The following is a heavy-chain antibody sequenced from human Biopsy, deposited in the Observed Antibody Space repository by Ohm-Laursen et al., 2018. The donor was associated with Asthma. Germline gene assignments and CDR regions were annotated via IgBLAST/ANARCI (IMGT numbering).Heavy chain of an antibody. V-gene: IGHV3-23*01. CDR2: ISSSGAST. Sequence: SLRLSCAASGLTFSDYWMHWVRQAPGKGLEWVSSISSSGASTYYADSVKGRFTISRDNSKNTLYLQMSSLRADDTAVYYCAKGGTYTTDRYAYWGQGSLVTVSS. CDR1: GLTFSDYW. CDR3: AKGGTYTTDRYAY. D-gene: IGHD1-26*01. J-gene: IGHJ4*02.